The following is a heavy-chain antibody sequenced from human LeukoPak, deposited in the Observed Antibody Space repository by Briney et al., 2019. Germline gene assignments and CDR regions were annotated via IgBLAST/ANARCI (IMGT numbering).Heavy chain of an antibody. V-gene: IGHV3-74*03. D-gene: IGHD5-12*01. Sequence: GGSLRLSCAASGFTFSSYWMHWVRQAPGKGLVWVSRINSDGSSITYADSVKGRFTISRDNAKNTLYLQMNSLRVEDTAVYYCAREGRVSGYDFDCWGRGTLVTVSS. J-gene: IGHJ4*01. CDR1: GFTFSSYW. CDR3: AREGRVSGYDFDC. CDR2: INSDGSSI.